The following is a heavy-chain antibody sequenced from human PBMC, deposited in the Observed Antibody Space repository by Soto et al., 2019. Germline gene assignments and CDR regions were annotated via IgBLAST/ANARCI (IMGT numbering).Heavy chain of an antibody. J-gene: IGHJ4*02. CDR2: ITSESDAM. CDR3: AKGSSGSRYSSLDV. V-gene: IGHV3-23*01. D-gene: IGHD2-15*01. Sequence: EVQLLESGGGLVQPGESLRLSCAASGFKFSNYVMTWVRLAPGKGLEWVSIITSESDAMHYADSVEGRLTISGDNSRNTLYLQMNSLRVEDTALYYCAKGSSGSRYSSLDVWGQGTQVTVSS. CDR1: GFKFSNYV.